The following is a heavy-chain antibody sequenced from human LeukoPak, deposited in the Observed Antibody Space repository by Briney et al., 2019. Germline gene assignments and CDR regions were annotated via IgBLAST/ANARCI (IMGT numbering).Heavy chain of an antibody. Sequence: SETLSLTRTVPGGSISSSSYYWGWIRQPPGKGLEWIGSIYYSGSTYYNPSLKSRVTISVDTSKNQFSLKLSSVTAADTAVYYCARHTYYDFWSGSGPRWDYWGQGTLVTVSS. CDR2: IYYSGST. V-gene: IGHV4-39*01. D-gene: IGHD3-3*01. CDR3: ARHTYYDFWSGSGPRWDY. J-gene: IGHJ4*02. CDR1: GGSISSSSYY.